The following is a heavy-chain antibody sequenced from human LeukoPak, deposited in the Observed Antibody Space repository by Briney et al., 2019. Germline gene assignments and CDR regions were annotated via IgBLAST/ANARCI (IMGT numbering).Heavy chain of an antibody. Sequence: SETLSLTCAVYGGSFSGYYWSWIRQPPGKGLEWIGYIYYSGSTNYNPSLKSRVTISVDTSKNQFSLKLSSVTAADTAVYYCARGFRMVDYWGQGTLVTVSS. D-gene: IGHD2-15*01. CDR1: GGSFSGYY. J-gene: IGHJ4*02. CDR3: ARGFRMVDY. V-gene: IGHV4-59*01. CDR2: IYYSGST.